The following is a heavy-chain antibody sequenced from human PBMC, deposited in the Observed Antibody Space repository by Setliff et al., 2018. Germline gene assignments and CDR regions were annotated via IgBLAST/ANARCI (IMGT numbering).Heavy chain of an antibody. D-gene: IGHD3-3*01. CDR1: GGTFSSYA. CDR2: IIPIFGTA. Sequence: GASVKVSCKASGGTFSSYAISWVRQAPGQGLAWMGGIIPIFGTANYAQTFQGRVTITADESMTTGYMELSSLKSEDTAVYFCARGSRDGLYDFWGQGTLVTVSS. V-gene: IGHV1-69*13. J-gene: IGHJ4*02. CDR3: ARGSRDGLYDF.